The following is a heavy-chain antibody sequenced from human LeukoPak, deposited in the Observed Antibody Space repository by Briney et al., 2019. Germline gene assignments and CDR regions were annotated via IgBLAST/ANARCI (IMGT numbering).Heavy chain of an antibody. CDR2: INHSGST. Sequence: SETLSLTCAVYGGSFSGYYWSWIRQPPGKGLEWIGEINHSGSTNYNPSLKSRVTISVDTSKNQFSLKLSSVTAADTAVYYCARDPSWNDSYFDYWGQGTLVTVSS. J-gene: IGHJ4*02. CDR1: GGSFSGYY. V-gene: IGHV4-34*01. D-gene: IGHD1-1*01. CDR3: ARDPSWNDSYFDY.